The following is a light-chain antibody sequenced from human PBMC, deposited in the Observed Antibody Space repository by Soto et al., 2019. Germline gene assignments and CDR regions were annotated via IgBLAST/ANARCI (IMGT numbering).Light chain of an antibody. V-gene: IGKV3-15*01. Sequence: EIVMTHSPATLSVSPCERATLSFRASQSVSNSLAWYQQKPGQAPRLLIYDTSTRATGIPVRFSGSGSGTEFTLTISSLQSEDFAVYYCQQYSDWPLFGPGTKVDIK. CDR2: DTS. CDR3: QQYSDWPL. CDR1: QSVSNS. J-gene: IGKJ3*01.